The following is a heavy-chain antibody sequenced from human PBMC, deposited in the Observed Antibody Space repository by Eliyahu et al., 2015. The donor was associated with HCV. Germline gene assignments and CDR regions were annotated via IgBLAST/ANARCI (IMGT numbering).Heavy chain of an antibody. CDR2: XHYSGST. V-gene: IGHV4-59*01. D-gene: IGHD6-19*01. Sequence: QVQLQESGPGLVKPSETLSLTXTXSGXSITPXYWSWIRQPPGKGLEWIGYXHYSGSTNYNPSLKSRVTISIDTSKNQFSLNLTSVTAADTAIYYCASGGGGIAVTGTGGWFDPWGQGTLVTVSS. CDR1: GXSITPXY. J-gene: IGHJ5*02. CDR3: ASGGGGIAVTGTGGWFDP.